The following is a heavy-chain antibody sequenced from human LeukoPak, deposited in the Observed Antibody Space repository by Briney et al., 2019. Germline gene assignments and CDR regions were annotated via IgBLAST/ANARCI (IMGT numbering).Heavy chain of an antibody. J-gene: IGHJ4*02. CDR2: ISGSGAST. CDR3: AKDVGKWESLHFFDY. D-gene: IGHD1-26*01. CDR1: GFTFSTNA. Sequence: GGSLRLSCLTSGFTFSTNAMSWVRQAPGKGLEWISGISGSGASTYYADSVTGRFTISRDNSGNTLYLQMNSLRGDDTAVYYCAKDVGKWESLHFFDYWGQGTLVTVSS. V-gene: IGHV3-23*01.